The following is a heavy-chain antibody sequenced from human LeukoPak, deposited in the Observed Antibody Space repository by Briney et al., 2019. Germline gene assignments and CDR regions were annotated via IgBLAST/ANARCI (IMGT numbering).Heavy chain of an antibody. CDR1: GFTFSSYA. CDR2: ISGSGGST. V-gene: IGHV3-23*01. J-gene: IGHJ6*03. CDR3: AKDGGYGDYLTYYYYYYMDV. D-gene: IGHD4-17*01. Sequence: GGSLRLSCAASGFTFSSYAMSWVRQAPGKGLEWVSVISGSGGSTYYADSVKGRFTIFRDNSKNTLYLQMNSLRAEDTAVYYCAKDGGYGDYLTYYYYYYMDVWGKGTTVTISS.